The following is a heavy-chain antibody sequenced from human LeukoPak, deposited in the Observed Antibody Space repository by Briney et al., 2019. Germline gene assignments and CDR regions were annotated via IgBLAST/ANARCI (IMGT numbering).Heavy chain of an antibody. CDR2: INPNSGGT. J-gene: IGHJ5*02. Sequence: ASVKVSCKASGYTFTGYYMHWVRQAPGQGLEWMGWINPNSGGTNYAQKSQGRVTMTRDTSISTAYMELSRLRSDDTAVYYCARDIYCSSTSCYTSFDPWGQGTLVTVSS. CDR3: ARDIYCSSTSCYTSFDP. CDR1: GYTFTGYY. V-gene: IGHV1-2*02. D-gene: IGHD2-2*02.